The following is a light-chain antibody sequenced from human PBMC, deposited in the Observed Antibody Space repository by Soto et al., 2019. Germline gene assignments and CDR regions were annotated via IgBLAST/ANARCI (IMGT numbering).Light chain of an antibody. CDR2: KAS. CDR1: QSISSW. V-gene: IGKV1-5*03. Sequence: DIQMTQSPSTLSASVGDRVTITFRASQSISSWLARYQQKPGKAPKLLLYKASSFDSGVPSRFSGSGSGTEFTLTISSLQPDDFATYYCEQYNSYSPYTFGQGTKLEIK. CDR3: EQYNSYSPYT. J-gene: IGKJ2*01.